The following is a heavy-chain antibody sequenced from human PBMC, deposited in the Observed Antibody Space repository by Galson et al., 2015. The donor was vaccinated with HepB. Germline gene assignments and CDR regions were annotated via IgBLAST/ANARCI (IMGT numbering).Heavy chain of an antibody. D-gene: IGHD4-11*01. J-gene: IGHJ5*02. CDR1: GFTFSDYA. V-gene: IGHV3-23*01. CDR3: AKGPREDYINSPPNWSDT. CDR2: ISRTGGNT. Sequence: SLRLSCAASGFTFSDYAMTWVRQAPGKGPEWVSSISRTGGNTFNADSVQGRFTISRDTPKNTLHLQMNSLRVDVTAVYYCAKGPREDYINSPPNWSDTWGQGTLVTVSS.